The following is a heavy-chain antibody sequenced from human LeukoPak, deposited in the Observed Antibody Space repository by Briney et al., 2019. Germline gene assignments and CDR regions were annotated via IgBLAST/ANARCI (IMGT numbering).Heavy chain of an antibody. CDR1: GDSSSRVS. CDR3: ARDVPRIAATVSGFFY. J-gene: IGHJ4*02. V-gene: IGHV1-18*01. CDR2: ISAYNGNT. D-gene: IGHD6-13*01. Sequence: ASVKLSPELSGDSSSRVSTGAGSPAPGQRLEWMGWISAYNGNTNYAQKLQGRVTMTTDTSTTTAYLELKSLRADDTDVYYCARDVPRIAATVSGFFYWGQGTLVTVSS.